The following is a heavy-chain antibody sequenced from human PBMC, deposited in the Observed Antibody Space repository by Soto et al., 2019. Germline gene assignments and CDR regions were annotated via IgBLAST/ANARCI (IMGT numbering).Heavy chain of an antibody. D-gene: IGHD5-18*01. Sequence: GASLKVSCKAAGGTFSSYAISWVRQDPGQGLEWMGGIIPIFGTANYAQKFQGRVTITADESTSTAYMELSSLRSEDTAVYYCARDPLGYSYENWFGPSGQGTLVTVSS. J-gene: IGHJ5*02. CDR3: ARDPLGYSYENWFGP. CDR2: IIPIFGTA. V-gene: IGHV1-69*13. CDR1: GGTFSSYA.